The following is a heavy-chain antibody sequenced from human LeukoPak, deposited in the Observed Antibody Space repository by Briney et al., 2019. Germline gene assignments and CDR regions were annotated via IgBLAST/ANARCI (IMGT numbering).Heavy chain of an antibody. D-gene: IGHD5-24*01. CDR1: EFTVSRNY. V-gene: IGHV3-53*01. CDR2: IFSNGDT. J-gene: IGHJ4*02. CDR3: TRDQMNY. Sequence: GGSLRLSCTAYEFTVSRNYMLWVRQAPGKGLEWVSLIFSNGDTHYADSVKGRFTISRDTSKNTVSLQTNSLRVEDTAMYYCTRDQMNYWGQGTLVTVSS.